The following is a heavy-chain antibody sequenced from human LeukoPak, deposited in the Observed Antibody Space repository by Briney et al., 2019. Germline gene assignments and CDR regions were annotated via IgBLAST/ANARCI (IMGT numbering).Heavy chain of an antibody. D-gene: IGHD3-16*01. Sequence: SETLSLTCAVYGGSFSGYYWSWIRQPPGKGLEWIGEINHSGSTNYNPSLKSRVTISVDTSKNQFSLKLSSVTAADTAVYYCARGPNVYYDYVWGSYGDWGQGTLVTVSS. CDR1: GGSFSGYY. CDR2: INHSGST. CDR3: ARGPNVYYDYVWGSYGD. V-gene: IGHV4-34*01. J-gene: IGHJ4*02.